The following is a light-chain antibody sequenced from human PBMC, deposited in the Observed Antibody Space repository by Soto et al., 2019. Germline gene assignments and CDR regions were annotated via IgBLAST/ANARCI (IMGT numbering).Light chain of an antibody. CDR1: RFNVGENG. CDR3: AAWDDSLHGVV. CDR2: YDD. Sequence: QSVLTQSPSVSAAPRQRVTISCSGSRFNVGENGVNWYQQLPGKAPKLLIYYDDLLPSGVSDRFSGSKSGTSASLDISGLQSEDEGDYYCAAWDDSLHGVVFGGGTKVTVL. V-gene: IGLV1-36*01. J-gene: IGLJ2*01.